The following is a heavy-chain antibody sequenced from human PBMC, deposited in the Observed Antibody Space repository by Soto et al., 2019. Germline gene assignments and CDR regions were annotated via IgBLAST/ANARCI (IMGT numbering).Heavy chain of an antibody. V-gene: IGHV3-23*01. CDR1: GFTFSSYA. D-gene: IGHD2-21*01. CDR2: ISGSGGST. Sequence: EVQLLESGGGLVQPGGSLRLSCAASGFTFSSYAMSWVRQAPGKGLAWVSAISGSGGSTYYGDSVKGRFTITRDNSNNPLYLQMTSLRAEDTAVYYCAKDGPTDPSNSDLGLGWGQGTLVTVSS. J-gene: IGHJ4*02. CDR3: AKDGPTDPSNSDLGLG.